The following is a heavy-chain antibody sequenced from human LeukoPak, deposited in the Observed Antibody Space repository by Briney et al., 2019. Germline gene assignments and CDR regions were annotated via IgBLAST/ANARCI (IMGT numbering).Heavy chain of an antibody. CDR1: GFTVSTNY. CDR3: VRDGPPLYYAMDV. J-gene: IGHJ6*02. Sequence: GGSLRLSCAASGFTVSTNYMSWVRQAPGKGLEWVSVIYSGGDTYYVDSVKGRFTTSRDNSKNTLHLQMNSLRAEDTAVYYCVRDGPPLYYAMDVWGQGTTVTVSS. V-gene: IGHV3-53*01. CDR2: IYSGGDT.